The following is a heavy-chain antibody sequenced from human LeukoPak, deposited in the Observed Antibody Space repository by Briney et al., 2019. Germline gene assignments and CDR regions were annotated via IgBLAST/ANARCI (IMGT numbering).Heavy chain of an antibody. J-gene: IGHJ4*02. CDR1: GGSISSGGYY. CDR3: ARAYDSSGYYSNRGNYFDY. D-gene: IGHD3-22*01. CDR2: IYYSGST. Sequence: SETLSLTCTVSGGSISSGGYYWSWIRQHPGKGLEWIGYIYYSGSTYYNPSLKSRVTISVDTSKNQFSLKLSSVTAADTAVYYCARAYDSSGYYSNRGNYFDYWGQGTLVTVSS. V-gene: IGHV4-31*03.